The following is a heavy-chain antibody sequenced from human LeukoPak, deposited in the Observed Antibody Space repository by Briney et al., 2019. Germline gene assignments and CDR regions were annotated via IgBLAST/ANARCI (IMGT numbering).Heavy chain of an antibody. CDR3: ARGAGSYRGAFDI. J-gene: IGHJ3*02. CDR1: GGTFSSYA. Sequence: SVKVSCKASGGTFSSYAISWVQQAPGQGLEWMGGIIPIFGTANYAQKFQGRVTITTDESTSTAYMELSSLRSEDTAVYYCARGAGSYRGAFDIWGQGTMVTVSS. V-gene: IGHV1-69*05. D-gene: IGHD1-26*01. CDR2: IIPIFGTA.